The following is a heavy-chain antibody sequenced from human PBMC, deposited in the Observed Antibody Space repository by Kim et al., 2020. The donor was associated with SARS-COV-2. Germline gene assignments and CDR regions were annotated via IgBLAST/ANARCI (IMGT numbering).Heavy chain of an antibody. CDR2: QDGTAK. J-gene: IGHJ4*02. Sequence: QDGTAKFYVDSVRGRFTISRDNAKNSLCLQMNSLRAEDTAVYYCARSVDYWGQGTLVTVSS. CDR3: ARSVDY. V-gene: IGHV3-7*01.